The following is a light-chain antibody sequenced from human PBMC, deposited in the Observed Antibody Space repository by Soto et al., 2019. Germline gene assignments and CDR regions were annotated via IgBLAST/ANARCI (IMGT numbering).Light chain of an antibody. Sequence: EIVLTQSPGTLSLSPGERAILSCRASQSVSSSFLAWYQQKPGQAPRLLIYGASSRATGIPDRFSGSGSGTDFTLTISRLEPEDVAVYYCQQYGSSPLTFGGGPKVEIK. V-gene: IGKV3-20*01. CDR2: GAS. CDR3: QQYGSSPLT. CDR1: QSVSSSF. J-gene: IGKJ4*01.